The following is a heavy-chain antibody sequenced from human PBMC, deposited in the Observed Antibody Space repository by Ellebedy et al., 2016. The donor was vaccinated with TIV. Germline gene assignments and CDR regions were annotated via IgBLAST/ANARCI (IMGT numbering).Heavy chain of an antibody. CDR3: ARLVAVTGTTDYFDY. CDR1: GGSISSPGYP. V-gene: IGHV4-61*08. Sequence: SETLSLTCAVSGGSISSPGYPRSWVRQPPGKGLEWIGYIYYNGITNYNPSLKSRVTISVDTSKKQFSLKLSSVTAADTAVYYCARLVAVTGTTDYFDYWGQGILVTVSS. CDR2: IYYNGIT. J-gene: IGHJ4*02. D-gene: IGHD1-7*01.